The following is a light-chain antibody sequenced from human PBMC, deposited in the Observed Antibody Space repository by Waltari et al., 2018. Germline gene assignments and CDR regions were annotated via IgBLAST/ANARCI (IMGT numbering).Light chain of an antibody. CDR3: QVWDSNNDHAFWV. Sequence: SYVLTQPPSVSVAPGETASIACGGNNIGIRSVHWYQQKPGQAPVLVIYSDTDRPSGIPGRCSGSNSGNTATLTSSRVEAGDEADYYCQVWDSNNDHAFWVFGGGTNLTVL. J-gene: IGLJ3*02. V-gene: IGLV3-21*04. CDR2: SDT. CDR1: NIGIRS.